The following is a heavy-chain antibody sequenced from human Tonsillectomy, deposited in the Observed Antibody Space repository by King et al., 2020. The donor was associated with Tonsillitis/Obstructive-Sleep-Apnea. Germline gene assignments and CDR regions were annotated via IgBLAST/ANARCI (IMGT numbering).Heavy chain of an antibody. D-gene: IGHD3-10*01. CDR3: AGGVSELFLAWFDP. CDR1: GGSISSYY. J-gene: IGHJ5*02. Sequence: VQLQESGPGLVKPSETLSLTCTVSGGSISSYYWSWIRQPPGKGLEWIGYIYYSGSTNYNPSLKSRVTISVDTSKNQFSLKLSSVTAADTAVYYCAGGVSELFLAWFDPWGQGTLVTVSS. V-gene: IGHV4-59*01. CDR2: IYYSGST.